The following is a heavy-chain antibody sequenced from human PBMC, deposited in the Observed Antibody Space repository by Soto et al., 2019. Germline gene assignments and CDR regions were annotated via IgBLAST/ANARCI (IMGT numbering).Heavy chain of an antibody. CDR1: GFTFSGSA. CDR2: IRSKANSYAT. D-gene: IGHD5-12*01. V-gene: IGHV3-73*01. Sequence: GGSLRLSCAASGFTFSGSAMHWVRQASGKGLEWVGRIRSKANSYATAYAASVKGRFTISRDDSKNTAYLQMNSLKTEDTAVYYCTRPPWDIVATIYPGYYYYGMDVWGQGTTVTVSS. J-gene: IGHJ6*02. CDR3: TRPPWDIVATIYPGYYYYGMDV.